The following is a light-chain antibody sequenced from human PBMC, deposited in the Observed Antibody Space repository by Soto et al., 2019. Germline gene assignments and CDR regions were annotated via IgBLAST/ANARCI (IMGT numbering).Light chain of an antibody. Sequence: DIVMTQTPLSSPVTLGQPASISCRSSQSLVHRNGNTYLSWLHQRPGQPPRLLLYMISNRLSGVPDRFSGSGAGTEFILKISTVEADDVGVYYCMQGTQFPWTFGQGTKVETK. V-gene: IGKV2-24*01. CDR1: QSLVHRNGNTY. CDR3: MQGTQFPWT. J-gene: IGKJ1*01. CDR2: MIS.